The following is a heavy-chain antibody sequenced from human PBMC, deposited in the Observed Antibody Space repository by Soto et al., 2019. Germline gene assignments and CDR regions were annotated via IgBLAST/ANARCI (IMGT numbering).Heavy chain of an antibody. CDR3: ASYSGYDSGFDY. CDR1: GGSISSYY. J-gene: IGHJ4*02. V-gene: IGHV4-59*01. Sequence: SETLSLTCTVSGGSISSYYWSWIRQPPGKGLEWIVYIYYSGSTNYNPSLMSRLTISADTSKNQFSLKLSSVTAADTAVYYCASYSGYDSGFDYWGQGTLVTVSS. D-gene: IGHD5-12*01. CDR2: IYYSGST.